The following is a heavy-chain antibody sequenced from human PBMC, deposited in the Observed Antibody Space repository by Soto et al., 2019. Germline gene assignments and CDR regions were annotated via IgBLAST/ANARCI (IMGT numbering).Heavy chain of an antibody. Sequence: QLQLQESGPGLVKPSQTLSLTCTVSGDSITSGGYSWNWIRQTPTKGLEWIGNIYHTETTYYNPSLKSRVTISLDRSKNHFSLNLTSMTAADTAVYYCSTASYDYVRGTFRPFDFWGQGTLVDVS. CDR3: STASYDYVRGTFRPFDF. D-gene: IGHD3-16*02. V-gene: IGHV4-30-2*01. CDR2: IYHTETT. J-gene: IGHJ4*02. CDR1: GDSITSGGYS.